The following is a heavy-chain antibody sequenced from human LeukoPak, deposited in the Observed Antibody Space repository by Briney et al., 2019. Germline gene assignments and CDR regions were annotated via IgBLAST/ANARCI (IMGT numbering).Heavy chain of an antibody. D-gene: IGHD6-25*01. Sequence: GGSLRLSCAASGFTFSFYAMYWVRQAPGKGLQYVSAISSNGGSTYYANSVKGRFTISRDNSKNTLYLQMGSLRSDDTAVYYCARGRPGDYFDYWGQGTLVTVSS. J-gene: IGHJ4*02. CDR1: GFTFSFYA. CDR2: ISSNGGST. CDR3: ARGRPGDYFDY. V-gene: IGHV3-64*01.